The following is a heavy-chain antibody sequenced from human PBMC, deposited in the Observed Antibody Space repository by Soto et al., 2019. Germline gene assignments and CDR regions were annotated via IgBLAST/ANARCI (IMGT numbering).Heavy chain of an antibody. CDR1: GYTFTSYG. Sequence: QVHLVQSGAEVKKPGASVKVSCKGSGYTFTSYGITWMRQAPGQGLEWMGWMSAHNGNTGYPQKLQGRVTMTRDTSTSTAYTELRSLRSDDTAVYYCVRGRYGDYWGQGALVTVSS. CDR3: VRGRYGDY. D-gene: IGHD1-1*01. CDR2: MSAHNGNT. V-gene: IGHV1-18*01. J-gene: IGHJ4*02.